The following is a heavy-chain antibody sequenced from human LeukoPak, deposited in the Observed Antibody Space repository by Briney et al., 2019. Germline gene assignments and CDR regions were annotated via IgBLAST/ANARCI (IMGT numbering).Heavy chain of an antibody. CDR1: GYALTSYE. V-gene: IGHV1-8*01. D-gene: IGHD6-19*01. J-gene: IGHJ4*02. CDR2: MNPNSGNT. CDR3: ARGPGIAVADFYFDY. Sequence: ASVKVSCKASGYALTSYEINWVRQATGQGLEWMGWMNPNSGNTDYAQKFQGRVTMTRDTSLNTAYLELSSLRSEDTAVYYCARGPGIAVADFYFDYWGQGTLVTVSS.